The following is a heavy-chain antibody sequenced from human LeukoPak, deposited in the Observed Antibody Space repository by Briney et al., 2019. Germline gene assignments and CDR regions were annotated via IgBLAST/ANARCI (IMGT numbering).Heavy chain of an antibody. Sequence: SQTLSLTCTVSGGSISSGGYYWSWIRQHPGKGLEWIGYIYYSGSTYYNPSHKSRVTISVDTSKNQFSLKLSSVTAADTAVYYCARVDTDYDILTGYYPRKYYFDYWGQGTLVTVSS. D-gene: IGHD3-9*01. V-gene: IGHV4-31*03. CDR1: GGSISSGGYY. CDR3: ARVDTDYDILTGYYPRKYYFDY. CDR2: IYYSGST. J-gene: IGHJ4*02.